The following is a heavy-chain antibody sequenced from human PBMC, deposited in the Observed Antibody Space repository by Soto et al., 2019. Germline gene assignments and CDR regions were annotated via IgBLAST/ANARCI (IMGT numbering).Heavy chain of an antibody. V-gene: IGHV3-9*01. J-gene: IGHJ4*02. D-gene: IGHD2-2*01. Sequence: VQLVESGGGLVQPGSSLRLSCAASGFTFDDYAMHWVRQAPGKGLEWVSGISCKSGSVDYADSVKGRFTISRDNAKNSLYLQMNSLRAEDTALYFCAKDIASSPFYLDYWGQGTLVTVSS. CDR3: AKDIASSPFYLDY. CDR2: ISCKSGSV. CDR1: GFTFDDYA.